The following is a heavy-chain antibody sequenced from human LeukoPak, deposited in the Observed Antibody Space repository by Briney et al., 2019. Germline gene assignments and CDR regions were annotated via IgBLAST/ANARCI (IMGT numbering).Heavy chain of an antibody. J-gene: IGHJ4*02. D-gene: IGHD3-3*01. CDR3: AKGGDYDFWSGYYLFDY. CDR1: GFTFDDYA. CDR2: ISWNSGSI. V-gene: IGHV3-9*01. Sequence: PGRSLRLSCAASGFTFDDYAMHWVRQAPGKGLEGVSGISWNSGSIGYADSVKGRFTISRDNAKNSLYLQMNSLRAEDTALYYCAKGGDYDFWSGYYLFDYWGQGTLVTVSS.